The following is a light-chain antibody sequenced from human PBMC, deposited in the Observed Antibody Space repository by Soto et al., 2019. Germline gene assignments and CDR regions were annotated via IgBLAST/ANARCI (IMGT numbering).Light chain of an antibody. V-gene: IGKV3D-20*02. CDR2: AAS. CDR1: QSVSSSY. CDR3: QQRSHWPRT. Sequence: EIVLTQSPGTLSFSPGERATLSCRASQSVSSSYLAWYQQKPGQAPRLLIFAASSRASGIPDRFSGSGSGTDFSLTISSLEPEDFAVYYCQQRSHWPRTFGQGTKVDIK. J-gene: IGKJ1*01.